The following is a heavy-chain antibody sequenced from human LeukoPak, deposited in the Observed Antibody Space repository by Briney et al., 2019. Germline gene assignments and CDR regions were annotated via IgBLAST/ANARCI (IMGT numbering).Heavy chain of an antibody. Sequence: PGGSLRLSCTASGFIFSTHTMNWVRQAPGKGLEWVSALWPTGDNTFYADSVKGRFTISRDNSKNMLYLQMSSLRAEDTAIYYCAKDLKPDSGYDFDHWGQGTLVTVSS. CDR3: AKDLKPDSGYDFDH. V-gene: IGHV3-23*01. CDR2: LWPTGDNT. D-gene: IGHD5-12*01. J-gene: IGHJ4*02. CDR1: GFIFSTHT.